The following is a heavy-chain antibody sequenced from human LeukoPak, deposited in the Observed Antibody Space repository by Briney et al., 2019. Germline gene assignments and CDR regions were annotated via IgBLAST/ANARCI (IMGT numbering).Heavy chain of an antibody. CDR2: ISYDGSNK. CDR1: GFTFSSYA. J-gene: IGHJ4*02. V-gene: IGHV3-30-3*01. CDR3: AKDLPGTGDY. Sequence: GGSLRLSCAASGFTFSSYAMHWVRQAPGKGLEWVAVISYDGSNKYYADSVKGRFTISRDNSKNTLYLQMNSLRAEDTAVYYCAKDLPGTGDYWGQGTLVTVSS. D-gene: IGHD1-1*01.